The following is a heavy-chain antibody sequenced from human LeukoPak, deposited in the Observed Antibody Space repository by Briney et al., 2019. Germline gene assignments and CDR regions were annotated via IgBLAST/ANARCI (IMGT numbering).Heavy chain of an antibody. CDR2: IRYDGSNK. Sequence: PGGSLRLSCAASGFTFSSYGMHWVRQAPGKGLEWVAFIRYDGSNKYYADSVKGRFTISRDNSKNTLYLQMNSLRAEDTAVYYCAKVSPLGMEWLLGEPNHPHDYWGQGTLVTVSS. V-gene: IGHV3-30*02. CDR1: GFTFSSYG. D-gene: IGHD3-3*01. J-gene: IGHJ4*02. CDR3: AKVSPLGMEWLLGEPNHPHDY.